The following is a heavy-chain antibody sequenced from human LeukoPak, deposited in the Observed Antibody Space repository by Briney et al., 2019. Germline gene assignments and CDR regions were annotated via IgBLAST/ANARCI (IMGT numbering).Heavy chain of an antibody. CDR1: GFTFSSYA. D-gene: IGHD3-16*02. CDR3: AKDTPRIMITVGGVIVAANWFDH. V-gene: IGHV3-23*01. J-gene: IGHJ5*02. CDR2: MSGGGGST. Sequence: PGGSLRLSCAASGFTFSSYAMSWVRQAPGKGLEGVSAMSGGGGSTYYADSVKGRFTISRDNSKNTLYLQMNSLRAEDTAVYYCAKDTPRIMITVGGVIVAANWFDHWGQGTLVTVSS.